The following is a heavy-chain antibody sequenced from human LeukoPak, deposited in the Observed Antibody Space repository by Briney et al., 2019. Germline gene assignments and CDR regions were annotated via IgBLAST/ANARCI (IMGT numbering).Heavy chain of an antibody. CDR2: IYHSGST. CDR1: GGSISSYY. CDR3: ARSEKMDY. J-gene: IGHJ4*02. Sequence: SETLSLTCTVSGGSISSYYWSWIRQPPGKGLEWIGSIYHSGSTYYNPSLKSRVTISVDTSKNQFSLKLSSVTAADTAVYYCARSEKMDYWGQGTLVTVSS. V-gene: IGHV4-39*07.